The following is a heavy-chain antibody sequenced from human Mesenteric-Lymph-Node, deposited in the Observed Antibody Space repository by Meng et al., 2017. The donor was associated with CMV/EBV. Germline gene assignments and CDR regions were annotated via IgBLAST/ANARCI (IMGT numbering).Heavy chain of an antibody. D-gene: IGHD1-7*01. CDR2: IYYSGST. V-gene: IGHV4-59*01. J-gene: IGHJ4*02. CDR3: ARGNWNYGY. Sequence: SETLSLTCTVSGGSISSYYWSGIRQPPGKGLEGIGYIYYSGSTNYNPSLKSRVTISVDTSKNQFSLKLSPVTAADTAVYYCARGNWNYGYWGQGTLVTVSS. CDR1: GGSISSYY.